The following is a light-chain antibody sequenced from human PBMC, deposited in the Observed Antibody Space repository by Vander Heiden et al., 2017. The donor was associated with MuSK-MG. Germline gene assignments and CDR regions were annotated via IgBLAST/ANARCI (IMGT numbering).Light chain of an antibody. CDR1: QSVSSSY. J-gene: IGKJ1*01. CDR3: QQEGSSPWT. CDR2: VAS. V-gene: IGKV3-20*01. Sequence: EIVLTQSPGTLSLSPGERATLSCRASQSVSSSYLAWYQQRPGQAPRLLIYVASSRATGIPDRFSGSGSGTDFTLTISRLEPEDFAVYYCQQEGSSPWTFGQGTKVEIK.